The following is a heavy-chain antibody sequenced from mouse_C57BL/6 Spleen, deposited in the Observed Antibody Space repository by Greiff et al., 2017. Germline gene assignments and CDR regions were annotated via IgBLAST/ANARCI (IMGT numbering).Heavy chain of an antibody. CDR1: GFTFTDYY. J-gene: IGHJ4*01. V-gene: IGHV7-3*01. CDR3: ARFSSYAMDY. Sequence: EVHLVESGGGLVQPGGSLSLSCAASGFTFTDYYMSWVRQPPGKALEWLGFIRNKANGYTTEYSASVKGRFTISRDNSQSILYLQMNALRAEDSATYYCARFSSYAMDYWGQGTSVTVSS. CDR2: IRNKANGYTT.